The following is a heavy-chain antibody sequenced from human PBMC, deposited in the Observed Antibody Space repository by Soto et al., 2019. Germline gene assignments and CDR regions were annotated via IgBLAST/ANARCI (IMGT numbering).Heavy chain of an antibody. V-gene: IGHV3-66*01. CDR2: IYSGGTT. J-gene: IGHJ4*02. CDR1: GFTVSSNY. CDR3: ARAPTVTTNFDS. Sequence: EVQLVESGWGLVQPGGSLRLSCAGSGFTVSSNYMSWVRQAPGKGLEWVSIIYSGGTTHYADSVKGRFTISKDNAKNTVYLQMNSLTAEDTAVYYCARAPTVTTNFDSWGQGTLVTVSS. D-gene: IGHD4-4*01.